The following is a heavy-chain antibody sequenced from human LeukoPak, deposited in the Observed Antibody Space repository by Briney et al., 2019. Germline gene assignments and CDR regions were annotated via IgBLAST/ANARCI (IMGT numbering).Heavy chain of an antibody. CDR2: IYYSGST. V-gene: IGHV4-39*07. Sequence: NPSETLSLTCTVSGGSISSSSYYWGWIRQPPGKGLEWIGSIYYSGSTYYNPSLKSRVTISVDTSKNQFSLKLSSVTAADTAVYYCARGKGRSYYCYMDVWGKGTTVTVSS. CDR3: ARGKGRSYYCYMDV. CDR1: GGSISSSSYY. J-gene: IGHJ6*03.